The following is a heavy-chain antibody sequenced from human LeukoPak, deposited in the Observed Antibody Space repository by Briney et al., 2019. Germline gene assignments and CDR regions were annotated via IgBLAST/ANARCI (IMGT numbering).Heavy chain of an antibody. CDR1: GFTFSSYG. V-gene: IGHV3-48*04. J-gene: IGHJ4*02. Sequence: GGSLRLSCAASGFTFSSYGMSWVRQAPGKGLEWVSYISSSGSTIYYADSVKGRFTISRDNAKNSLYLQMNSLRAEDAAVYYCARVYSSDSSGKDYWGQGTRVTVSS. CDR3: ARVYSSDSSGKDY. CDR2: ISSSGSTI. D-gene: IGHD3-22*01.